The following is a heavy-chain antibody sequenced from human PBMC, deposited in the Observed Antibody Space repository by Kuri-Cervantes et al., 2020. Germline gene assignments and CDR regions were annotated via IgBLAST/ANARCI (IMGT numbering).Heavy chain of an antibody. CDR2: ISSSSSTI. J-gene: IGHJ3*02. V-gene: IGHV3-48*01. CDR1: GFTFSSYS. D-gene: IGHD2-2*01. CDR3: ARDFDRAAMPGYAFDI. Sequence: GGSLRLSCAASGFTFSSYSMNWVRQAPGKGLEWVSYISSSSSTIYYADSVEGRFTISRDNSKNTLYLQMNSLRAEDTAVYYCARDFDRAAMPGYAFDIWGQGTMVTVSS.